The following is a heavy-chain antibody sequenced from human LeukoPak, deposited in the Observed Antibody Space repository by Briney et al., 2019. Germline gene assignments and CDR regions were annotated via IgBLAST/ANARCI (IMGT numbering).Heavy chain of an antibody. Sequence: GGSLRLSCAASGSTFSSYWMSWVRQAPGKGLEWVANIRQDGSEIYYVDSVKGRFTISRDNAKNSLYLQMNSLRAEDTAVYYCARDKQVGATHFDYWGQGTLVTVSS. D-gene: IGHD1-26*01. J-gene: IGHJ4*02. V-gene: IGHV3-7*01. CDR2: IRQDGSEI. CDR1: GSTFSSYW. CDR3: ARDKQVGATHFDY.